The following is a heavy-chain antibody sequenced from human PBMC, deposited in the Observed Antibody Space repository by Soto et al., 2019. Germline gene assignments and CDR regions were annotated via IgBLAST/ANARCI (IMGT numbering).Heavy chain of an antibody. CDR2: IYTSGST. CDR1: GGSISSYY. CDR3: ARVRAYCGGDCYSYFDY. J-gene: IGHJ4*02. D-gene: IGHD2-21*02. V-gene: IGHV4-4*07. Sequence: QVQLQESGPGLVKPSETLSLTCTVSGGSISSYYWSWIRQPAGKGLEWIGRIYTSGSTNYNPSLKSRVTMSVDTSKNQFSLKLSSVTAADTAVYYCARVRAYCGGDCYSYFDYWGQGTLVTVSS.